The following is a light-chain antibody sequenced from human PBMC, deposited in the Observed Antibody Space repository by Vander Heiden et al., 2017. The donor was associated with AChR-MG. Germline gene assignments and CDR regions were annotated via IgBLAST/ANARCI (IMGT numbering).Light chain of an antibody. CDR2: GAS. Sequence: ETVMTQSPATLSVFPGESATLSCRASQNVGTSLAWYQRKPGQAPRLLIYGASVRATGISGSFRGSGSGTEFTLTISSLQSEDFAVYYCQQYYNWPWTFGQGTKVDFK. J-gene: IGKJ1*01. CDR1: QNVGTS. V-gene: IGKV3-15*01. CDR3: QQYYNWPWT.